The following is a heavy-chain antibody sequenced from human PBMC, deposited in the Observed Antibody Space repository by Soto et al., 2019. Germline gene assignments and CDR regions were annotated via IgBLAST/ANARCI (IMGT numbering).Heavy chain of an antibody. D-gene: IGHD6-19*01. V-gene: IGHV4-39*01. CDR3: ARYLWLHGGAPNDY. J-gene: IGHJ4*02. Sequence: QLQLQESGPGLVKPSETLSLTCTVSGASISSESYYWGWIRQPPGKGLEWIGSIYYNGNTYYNPSRKSRVTISVDTSTNQLALQLSSVTAAHTAVYYCARYLWLHGGAPNDYWGQGPLVTVSS. CDR2: IYYNGNT. CDR1: GASISSESYY.